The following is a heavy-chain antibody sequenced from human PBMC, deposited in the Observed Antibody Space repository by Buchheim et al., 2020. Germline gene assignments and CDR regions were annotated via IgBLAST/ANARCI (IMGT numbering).Heavy chain of an antibody. V-gene: IGHV3-21*01. D-gene: IGHD3-10*01. CDR1: GFTFSSYS. Sequence: EVQMVESGGGLVKPGGSLRLSCAASGFTFSSYSMNWVRQAPGRGLEWVSSITSSSDYIDYADSVKGRFTISRDNDKTSLYRQMNSLRAEDTAVYYCAIRGEVYWYFDLWGRGTL. CDR3: AIRGEVYWYFDL. J-gene: IGHJ2*01. CDR2: ITSSSDYI.